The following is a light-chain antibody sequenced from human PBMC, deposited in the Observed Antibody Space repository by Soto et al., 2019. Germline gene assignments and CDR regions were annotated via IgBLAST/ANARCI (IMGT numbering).Light chain of an antibody. Sequence: EIVLTQSPGTLSLSPGERATLFCRASQSVSSSYLAWYQQKPGQAPRLLIYGASSRATGIPDRFSGSGSGTDFALTISRLEPEDFAVYYCQHHGTSPPPCTFGQGTKVEIK. V-gene: IGKV3-20*01. CDR3: QHHGTSPPPCT. J-gene: IGKJ1*01. CDR2: GAS. CDR1: QSVSSSY.